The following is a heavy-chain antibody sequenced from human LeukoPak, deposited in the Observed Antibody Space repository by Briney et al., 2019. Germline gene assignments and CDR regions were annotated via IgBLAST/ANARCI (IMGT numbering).Heavy chain of an antibody. CDR2: IYPDDSRT. CDR1: GYSFTSYW. CDR3: ACREFYSPWPGP. V-gene: IGHV5-51*01. D-gene: IGHD4-11*01. Sequence: GESLKISCKGSGYSFTSYWIGWVRQTPGKGLEWMGVIYPDDSRTRYNPSFEGQVTISADKSITTAYLQWCSLKASDTAMYYCACREFYSPWPGPWGQGTLVTVSS. J-gene: IGHJ5*02.